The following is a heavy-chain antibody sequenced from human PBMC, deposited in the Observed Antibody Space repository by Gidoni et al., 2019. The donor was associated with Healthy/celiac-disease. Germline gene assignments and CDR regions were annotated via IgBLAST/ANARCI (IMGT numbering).Heavy chain of an antibody. J-gene: IGHJ3*02. D-gene: IGHD3-9*01. V-gene: IGHV4-34*01. CDR2: INHSGST. CDR1: GGSFSGYY. CDR3: ARGRQAPPRYFDWLTPHAFDI. Sequence: QVQLQQWGAGLLKPSETLSLTCAVYGGSFSGYYWSWIRQPPGKGLEWIGEINHSGSTNYNPSLKSRVTISVDTSKNQFSLKLSSVTAADTAVYYCARGRQAPPRYFDWLTPHAFDIWGQGTMVTVSS.